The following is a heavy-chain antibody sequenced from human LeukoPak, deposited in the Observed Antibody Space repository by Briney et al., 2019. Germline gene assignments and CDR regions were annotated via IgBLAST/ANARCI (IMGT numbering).Heavy chain of an antibody. V-gene: IGHV3-21*04. J-gene: IGHJ4*02. CDR3: AKGDIPAAGTLDY. D-gene: IGHD6-13*01. CDR2: ISSSSKYI. CDR1: GFTFSSYS. Sequence: GGSLRLSCAASGFTFSSYSMNWVRQAPGKGLEGVSSISSSSKYIYDADSVKGRFTVSRDNAKNSLYLQMNSLRAEDTAVYYCAKGDIPAAGTLDYWGQGTLVTVSS.